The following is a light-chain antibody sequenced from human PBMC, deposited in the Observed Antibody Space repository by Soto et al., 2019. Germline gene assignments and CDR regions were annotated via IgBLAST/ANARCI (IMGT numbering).Light chain of an antibody. V-gene: IGLV2-14*01. CDR3: SSYTATNTYV. CDR2: EVS. Sequence: QSALTQPASVSGSPGQSITISCTGTISDVGSYNYVSWYQQYPGKAPKLMIYEVSYRSTGASNRFSGTKSGNTASLTISGLQGEDEADYYCSSYTATNTYVFGTGTKLTVL. CDR1: ISDVGSYNY. J-gene: IGLJ1*01.